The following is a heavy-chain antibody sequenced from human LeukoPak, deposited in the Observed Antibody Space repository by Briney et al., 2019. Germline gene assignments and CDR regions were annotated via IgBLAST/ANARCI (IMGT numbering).Heavy chain of an antibody. CDR1: GGTFSSYA. CDR3: ARDPGGCYGSGSSHYYYYMDV. Sequence: SVKVSCKASGGTFSSYAISWVRQAPGQGLEWMGGIIPIFGTANYAQKFQGRVTITADESTSTAYMELSSLRSEDTAVYYCARDPGGCYGSGSSHYYYYMDVWGKGTTVTISS. V-gene: IGHV1-69*13. J-gene: IGHJ6*03. D-gene: IGHD3-10*01. CDR2: IIPIFGTA.